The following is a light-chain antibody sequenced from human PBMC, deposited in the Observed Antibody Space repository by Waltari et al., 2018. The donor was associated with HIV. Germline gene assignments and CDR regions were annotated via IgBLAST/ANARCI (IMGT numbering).Light chain of an antibody. V-gene: IGLV2-14*01. Sequence: QSALTQPASVSGSPGQSITISCTGTSSDVGGYNYVSWYQQHPGKAPKLMIYEVSNRPSGVSKRFSGSKSCNTASLTISGLQAEDDADYYCSSYTSSSTLGVFGGGTKLTVL. CDR2: EVS. CDR1: SSDVGGYNY. J-gene: IGLJ2*01. CDR3: SSYTSSSTLGV.